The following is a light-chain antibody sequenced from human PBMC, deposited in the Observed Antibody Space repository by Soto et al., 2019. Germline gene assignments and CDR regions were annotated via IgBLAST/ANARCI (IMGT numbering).Light chain of an antibody. CDR3: QSYDSSLSYV. CDR2: GNS. V-gene: IGLV1-40*01. Sequence: QSLLTQPPSVSGAPGQRVTISCTGSSSNIGAGYDVHWYQQLPGTAPKLLIYGNSNRPSRVPDRFSGSKSGTSASLAITGLQAEDEADYYCQSYDSSLSYVFGTGTKLTVL. J-gene: IGLJ1*01. CDR1: SSNIGAGYD.